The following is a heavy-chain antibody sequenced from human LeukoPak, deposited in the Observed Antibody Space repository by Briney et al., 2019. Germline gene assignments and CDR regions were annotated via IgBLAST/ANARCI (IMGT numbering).Heavy chain of an antibody. V-gene: IGHV3-30*02. D-gene: IGHD4-17*01. CDR3: ARDGYGDPDTDY. Sequence: GGSLRLSCATSGFSFSDFDMQWVRQAPGQGLEWVAFIRSDGSNTYYGDSVKGRFTISRDNSKKILHLQMNSLRPGDTALYYCARDGYGDPDTDYWGQGTLVTVSS. CDR2: IRSDGSNT. J-gene: IGHJ4*02. CDR1: GFSFSDFD.